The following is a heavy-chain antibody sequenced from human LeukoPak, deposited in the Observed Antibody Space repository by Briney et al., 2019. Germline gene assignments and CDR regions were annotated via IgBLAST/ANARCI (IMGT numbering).Heavy chain of an antibody. D-gene: IGHD3-22*01. CDR1: GFTFSSYG. Sequence: GGSLRLSCAASGFTFSSYGMHWVRQAPGKGLEWVARIWHDGSNDDYADSVKGRFTISRDNSKNTLYLQMNSLRAEDTAIYYCAKVTGDYYDTSGAFXXWGQXTLXT. J-gene: IGHJ4*02. CDR2: IWHDGSND. CDR3: AKVTGDYYDTSGAFXX. V-gene: IGHV3-33*06.